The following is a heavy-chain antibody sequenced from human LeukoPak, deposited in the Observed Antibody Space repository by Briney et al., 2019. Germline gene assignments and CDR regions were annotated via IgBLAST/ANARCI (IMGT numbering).Heavy chain of an antibody. D-gene: IGHD3-22*01. Sequence: SETLSLTCSVSGSSISSGYYWGWIRQPPGKGLEWIGSIFHSGSTYYNPSLKSRVTTSLDTSKNQFSLRLSSVTAADTAVYYCARDTHLNYDSSGYSSRAFDIWGQGTMVTVSS. CDR2: IFHSGST. V-gene: IGHV4-38-2*02. J-gene: IGHJ3*02. CDR1: GSSISSGYY. CDR3: ARDTHLNYDSSGYSSRAFDI.